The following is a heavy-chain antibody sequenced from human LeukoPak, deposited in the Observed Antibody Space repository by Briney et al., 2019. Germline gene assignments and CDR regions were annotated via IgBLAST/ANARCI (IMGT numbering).Heavy chain of an antibody. J-gene: IGHJ4*02. Sequence: PSVKVSCKASGGPFSHYALTWVRQAPGQGLEWMGGIIAMSGKTNYGQRLQGRITITADASTSTAYMALSTLRSDDTAVYYCASRIWGIDFWGQGTLVTVSS. CDR2: IIAMSGKT. CDR1: GGPFSHYA. V-gene: IGHV1-69*01. CDR3: ASRIWGIDF. D-gene: IGHD3-16*01.